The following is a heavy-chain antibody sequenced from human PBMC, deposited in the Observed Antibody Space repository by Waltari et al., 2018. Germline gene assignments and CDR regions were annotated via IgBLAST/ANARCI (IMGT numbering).Heavy chain of an antibody. Sequence: QVQLQESGPGLVQPSETLSLTCTVSGGSISSYYWSWIRQPPGKGLEWIGYIYYSGSTNYNPSLKSRVTISVDTSKNQFSLKLSSVTAADTAVYYCARSPGIAAAGTLGDAFDIWGQGTMVTVSS. J-gene: IGHJ3*02. D-gene: IGHD6-13*01. CDR2: IYYSGST. CDR3: ARSPGIAAAGTLGDAFDI. V-gene: IGHV4-59*08. CDR1: GGSISSYY.